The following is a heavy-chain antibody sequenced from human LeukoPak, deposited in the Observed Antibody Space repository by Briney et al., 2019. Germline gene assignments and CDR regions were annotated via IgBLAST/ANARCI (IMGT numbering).Heavy chain of an antibody. CDR3: ARVAENHFDY. J-gene: IGHJ4*02. D-gene: IGHD1-14*01. Sequence: PGGSLRLSCAASGFTFSSYSVNWVRQAPGKGLEWVSSISSSSSYIYYADSVKGRFTISRDNAKNSLYLQMNSLRAEDTAVYYCARVAENHFDYWGQGTLVTVSS. V-gene: IGHV3-21*01. CDR1: GFTFSSYS. CDR2: ISSSSSYI.